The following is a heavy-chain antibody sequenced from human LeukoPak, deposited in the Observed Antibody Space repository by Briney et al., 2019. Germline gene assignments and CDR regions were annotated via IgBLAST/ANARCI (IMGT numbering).Heavy chain of an antibody. CDR2: MYNSGST. CDR1: GGSISSSSSY. Sequence: KASETLSLTCTVSGGSISSSSSYWGWIRQPPGKGLEWIVSMYNSGSTYYNPSLKSRVTIFVDTSKNQFSLKLSSVTAADTAVYYCEKHTHSGYDLSHWGQGTLVTVSS. J-gene: IGHJ4*02. D-gene: IGHD5-12*01. V-gene: IGHV4-39*01. CDR3: EKHTHSGYDLSH.